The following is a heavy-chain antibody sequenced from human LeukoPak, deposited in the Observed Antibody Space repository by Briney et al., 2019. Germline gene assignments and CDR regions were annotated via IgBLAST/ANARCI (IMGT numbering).Heavy chain of an antibody. CDR1: GGSISGYY. D-gene: IGHD5-24*01. J-gene: IGHJ4*02. Sequence: SGTLSLTCTVSGGSISGYYWGWIRQPPGKGLEWVGYIYYSGTTNYNPSLKSRVTISVDTSKNQFYLKLSSVTAADTAVYYCAREEMASGYYFDYWGQGTLVTVSS. CDR3: AREEMASGYYFDY. V-gene: IGHV4-59*01. CDR2: IYYSGTT.